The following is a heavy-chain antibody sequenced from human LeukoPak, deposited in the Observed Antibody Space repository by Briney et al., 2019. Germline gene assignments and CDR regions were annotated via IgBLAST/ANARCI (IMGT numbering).Heavy chain of an antibody. CDR2: XSASGXXT. Sequence: PGGTLXLXXXASGFTXXXXXXXXXXQALGXXXXXXXXXSASGXXTXYPDSVKGXFXXXRDNSKNTLYLQMNSLRAEDTAVYYCAIERGEMSTWLFLHDYWGQGTLVTVSS. V-gene: IGHV3-23*01. CDR1: GFTXXXXX. CDR3: AIERGEMSTWLFLHDY. J-gene: IGHJ4*02. D-gene: IGHD5-24*01.